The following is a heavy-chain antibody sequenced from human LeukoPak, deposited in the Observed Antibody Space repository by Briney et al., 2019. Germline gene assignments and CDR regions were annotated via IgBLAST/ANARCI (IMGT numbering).Heavy chain of an antibody. CDR3: ARMGATSHSFDY. V-gene: IGHV3-74*01. D-gene: IGHD1-26*01. Sequence: GGSLRLSCAASGFTFSSYWMHWVRQAPGKGLVWVSRINSDGSSTSYADSVKGRFTISRDNAKNTLYLQMNSLRAEDTAVCYCARMGATSHSFDYWGQGTLVTVSS. J-gene: IGHJ4*02. CDR1: GFTFSSYW. CDR2: INSDGSST.